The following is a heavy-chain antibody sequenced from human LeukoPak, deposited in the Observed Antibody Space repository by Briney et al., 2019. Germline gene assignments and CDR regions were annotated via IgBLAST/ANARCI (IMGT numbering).Heavy chain of an antibody. J-gene: IGHJ4*02. CDR3: ASGYGGIAAAVHLLDDY. V-gene: IGHV4-61*02. Sequence: SETLSLTCTVSGGSISSGSYYWSWIRQPAGKGLEWIGRIYSSGSNNYNPSLKSRVTISVDTSKNQFSLELRSVTAADTAVYYCASGYGGIAAAVHLLDDYWGQGTLVTVSS. CDR2: IYSSGSN. D-gene: IGHD6-13*01. CDR1: GGSISSGSYY.